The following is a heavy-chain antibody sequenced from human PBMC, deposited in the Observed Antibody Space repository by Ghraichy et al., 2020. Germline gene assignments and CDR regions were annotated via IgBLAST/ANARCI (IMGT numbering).Heavy chain of an antibody. CDR3: ARGPRRWMVRGVSGWFDP. CDR2: INHSGST. CDR1: GGSFSGYY. D-gene: IGHD3-10*01. V-gene: IGHV4-34*01. J-gene: IGHJ5*02. Sequence: SETLSLTCAVYGGSFSGYYWSWIRQPPGKGLEWIGEINHSGSTNYNPSLKSRVTISVDTSKNQFSLKLSSVTAADTAVYYCARGPRRWMVRGVSGWFDPWGQGTLVTVSS.